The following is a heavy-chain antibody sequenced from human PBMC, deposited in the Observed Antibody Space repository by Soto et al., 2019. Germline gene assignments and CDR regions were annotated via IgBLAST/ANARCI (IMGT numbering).Heavy chain of an antibody. CDR3: TTRNIPDAFDI. CDR2: IKSKTDGGTT. Sequence: GGSLRLSCSASGFTFSNAWMSWVRQAPGKGLEWVGRIKSKTDGGTTDYAAPVKGRFTISRDDSKNTLYLQMNSLKTEDTAVYYCTTRNIPDAFDIWGQGTMVTVSS. V-gene: IGHV3-15*01. CDR1: GFTFSNAW. J-gene: IGHJ3*02.